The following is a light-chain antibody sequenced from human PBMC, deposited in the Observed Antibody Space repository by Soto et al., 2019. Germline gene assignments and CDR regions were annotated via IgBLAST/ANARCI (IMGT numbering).Light chain of an antibody. J-gene: IGKJ2*01. CDR1: QSIASF. CDR3: QQTYSMPVT. Sequence: DVQMTQPPSSLSASVGDRVTITCRASQSIASFLNWYQQRPGTAPKLLIYAASNLESGVPSRFSGRGSATDFTLSISSLQPEDFATYFCQQTYSMPVTFGQGTKLEMK. CDR2: AAS. V-gene: IGKV1-39*01.